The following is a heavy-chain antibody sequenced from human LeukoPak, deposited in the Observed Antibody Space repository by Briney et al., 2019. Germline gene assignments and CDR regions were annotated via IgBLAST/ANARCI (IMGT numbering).Heavy chain of an antibody. D-gene: IGHD2-2*01. CDR2: ISCDGSNK. Sequence: PGGSLRLSCAASGFTFSSYAMHWVRQAPGKGLEWVAVISCDGSNKYYADSVKGRFTISRDNSKNTLYLQMNSLRAEDTAVYYCARDLVVVPAATYYCYGMDVWGQGTTVTVSS. V-gene: IGHV3-30-3*01. J-gene: IGHJ6*02. CDR1: GFTFSSYA. CDR3: ARDLVVVPAATYYCYGMDV.